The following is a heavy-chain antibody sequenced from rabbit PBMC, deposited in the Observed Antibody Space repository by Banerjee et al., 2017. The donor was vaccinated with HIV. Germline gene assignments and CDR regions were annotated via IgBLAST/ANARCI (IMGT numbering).Heavy chain of an antibody. CDR3: ARDLAGAIGWNFNL. CDR2: INTSSGNT. Sequence: QEQLVESGGDLVKPEGSLTLTCTASGFSFSDKYVMCWVRQAPGKGLEWIGCINTSSGNTVYASWAKGRFTISKTSSTTVTLQKTSLTAADTATYFCARDLAGAIGWNFNLWGPGTLVTVS. V-gene: IGHV1S45*01. J-gene: IGHJ4*01. D-gene: IGHD4-1*01. CDR1: GFSFSDKYV.